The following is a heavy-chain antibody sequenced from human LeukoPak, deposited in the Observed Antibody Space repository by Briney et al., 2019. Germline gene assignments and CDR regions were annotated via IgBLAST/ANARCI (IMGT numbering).Heavy chain of an antibody. D-gene: IGHD2-15*01. V-gene: IGHV4-39*07. J-gene: IGHJ4*02. CDR3: ARGCSGGSCYSGLPVDY. CDR2: IYYSGST. Sequence: SETLSLTCTVSGGSISSSSYYWGWIRQPPGKGLEWIGSIYYSGSTYYNPSLKSRVTISVDTSKNQFSLKLSSVTAADTAVYYCARGCSGGSCYSGLPVDYWGQGTLVTVSS. CDR1: GGSISSSSYY.